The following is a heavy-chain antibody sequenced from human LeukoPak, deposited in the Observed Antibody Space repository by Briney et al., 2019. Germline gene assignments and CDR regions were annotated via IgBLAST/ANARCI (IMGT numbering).Heavy chain of an antibody. Sequence: PGGSLRLSCAASGFTFSSYSMNWVRQAPGKGLEWVSYISSSSSTIYYADSVKGRFTISRDNAKNTLYLQMTSLRAEDTAVYYCARSGMATICSWFDPWGQGTLVTVSS. D-gene: IGHD5-24*01. CDR3: ARSGMATICSWFDP. V-gene: IGHV3-48*01. CDR2: ISSSSSTI. CDR1: GFTFSSYS. J-gene: IGHJ5*02.